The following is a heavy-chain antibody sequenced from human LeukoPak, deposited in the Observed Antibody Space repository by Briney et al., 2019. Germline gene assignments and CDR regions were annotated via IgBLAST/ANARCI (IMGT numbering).Heavy chain of an antibody. CDR1: GFTFSDYY. J-gene: IGHJ4*02. CDR2: ISSSGSTI. Sequence: KSGGSLRLSCAASGFTFSDYYMSWIRQAPGKGLEWVSYISSSGSTIYYADSVKGRFTISRDNAKNSLYLQMNSLRAEDTAVYYCARERTGSYDPHFDYWGQGTLVTVSS. CDR3: ARERTGSYDPHFDY. V-gene: IGHV3-11*04. D-gene: IGHD1-26*01.